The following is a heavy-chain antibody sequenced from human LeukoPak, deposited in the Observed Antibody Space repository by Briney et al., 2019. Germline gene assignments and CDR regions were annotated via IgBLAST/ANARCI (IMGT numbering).Heavy chain of an antibody. D-gene: IGHD6-25*01. CDR1: GNTFAGHN. Sequence: ASVKVSCKAPGNTFAGHNILWMRQAPGQGLELMGWINPDRGGTDYARQFQGRVTMTSDTSIRAAYMELSSLVSEDSAVYFCAISIQAAAIPAFDYWGQGTLVTVSS. J-gene: IGHJ4*02. CDR3: AISIQAAAIPAFDY. CDR2: INPDRGGT. V-gene: IGHV1-2*02.